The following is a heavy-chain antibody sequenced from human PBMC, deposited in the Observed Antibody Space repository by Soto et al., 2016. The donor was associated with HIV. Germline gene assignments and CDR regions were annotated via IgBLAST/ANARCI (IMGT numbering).Heavy chain of an antibody. V-gene: IGHV1-18*01. CDR1: GYSFTSYG. Sequence: QVQLVQSGAEVKKPGASVKVSCEASGYSFTSYGISWVRQAPGQGLEWMGWISAYDGNTNYAQNLQGRLTMTTDTSTSTAYMELSRLRSDDTAVYYCALGDYYGSGSYYPWGQGTLVTVSS. CDR3: ALGDYYGSGSYYP. CDR2: ISAYDGNT. J-gene: IGHJ5*02. D-gene: IGHD3-10*01.